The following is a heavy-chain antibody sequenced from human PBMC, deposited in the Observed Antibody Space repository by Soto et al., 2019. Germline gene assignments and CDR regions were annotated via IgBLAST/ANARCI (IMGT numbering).Heavy chain of an antibody. CDR3: ARDAASSTEYTWNYGTYLDS. J-gene: IGHJ4*02. V-gene: IGHV3-30-3*01. Sequence: QVQLVESGGGVVQPGGSLRLSCAASGFTYSTYTMHWVRQAPGKGLEWVAVISYDGNNKFYADSVKGRFTVSRNSTKPTLYLQMNSLRPDDTLRYYCARDAASSTEYTWNYGTYLDSWGVGPLFTFSS. D-gene: IGHD1-7*01. CDR2: ISYDGNNK. CDR1: GFTYSTYT.